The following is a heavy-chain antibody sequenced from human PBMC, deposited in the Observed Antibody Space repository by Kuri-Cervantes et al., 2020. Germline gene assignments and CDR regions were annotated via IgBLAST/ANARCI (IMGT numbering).Heavy chain of an antibody. V-gene: IGHV1-18*04. CDR3: ARDRTGAFDI. J-gene: IGHJ3*02. Sequence: ASVKVSCKASGYTFTGYYMHWVRQAPGQGLEWMGWINPNSGNTNYAQKLQGRVTMTTDTSTSTAYMELRSLRSDDTAVYYCARDRTGAFDIWGQGTMVTVSS. CDR2: INPNSGNT. CDR1: GYTFTGYY.